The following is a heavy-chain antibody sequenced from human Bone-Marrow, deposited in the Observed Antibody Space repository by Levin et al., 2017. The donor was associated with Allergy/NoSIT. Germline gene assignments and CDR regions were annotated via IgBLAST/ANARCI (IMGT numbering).Heavy chain of an antibody. J-gene: IGHJ4*02. CDR3: ARSVAGEFDY. CDR1: GGSISGYY. V-gene: IGHV4-59*01. Sequence: SETLSLTCTVSGGSISGYYWSWVRQPPGKGLEWVGHIFYSGSTNYNPSLKSRVTISINTSQNQFSLNLTSVTAADTAFYYCARSVAGEFDYWGQGTLVTVSS. CDR2: IFYSGST. D-gene: IGHD3-10*01.